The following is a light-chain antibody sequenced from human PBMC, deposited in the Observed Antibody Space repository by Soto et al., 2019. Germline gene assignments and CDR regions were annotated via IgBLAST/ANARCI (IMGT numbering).Light chain of an antibody. V-gene: IGKV1-9*01. Sequence: DIQLTQSPSFLSASVGDRVTITCRASQGISSYLAWYQQKPGKAHKLLIYAAYTLQSGVQSRFSGSGSGTEFTLTIRSLQPEDFATYYCQQLNSYPITFGQGTRLENK. J-gene: IGKJ5*01. CDR1: QGISSY. CDR2: AAY. CDR3: QQLNSYPIT.